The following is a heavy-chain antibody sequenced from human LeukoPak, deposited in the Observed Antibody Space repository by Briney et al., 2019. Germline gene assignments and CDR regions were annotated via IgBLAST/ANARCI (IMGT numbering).Heavy chain of an antibody. V-gene: IGHV1-2*02. D-gene: IGHD6-19*01. CDR2: INPNSGGT. J-gene: IGHJ4*02. CDR1: GYTFTGYY. CDR3: AKGIAVAGTVMYY. Sequence: VASVKVSCKASGYTFTGYYMHWVRQAPGQGLEWMGWINPNSGGTNYAQKFQGRVTMTRDTSISTAYMELSRLRSDDTAVYYCAKGIAVAGTVMYYWGQGTLVTVSS.